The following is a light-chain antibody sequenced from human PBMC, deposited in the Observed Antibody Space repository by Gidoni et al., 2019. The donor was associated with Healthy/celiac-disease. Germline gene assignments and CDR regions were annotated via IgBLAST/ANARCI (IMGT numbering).Light chain of an antibody. CDR3: QSYDNSRGV. CDR2: GNS. V-gene: IGLV1-40*01. CDR1: SSNIGAGYD. Sequence: QSVLTQPPSVSGAPGQRVTISCTGSSSNIGAGYDVHWYQQLPGTAPKLLIYGNSNRPSGVPDRFSGSKSGTSASLAITGLQAEDEADYYCQSYDNSRGVFGGGTKLTV. J-gene: IGLJ3*02.